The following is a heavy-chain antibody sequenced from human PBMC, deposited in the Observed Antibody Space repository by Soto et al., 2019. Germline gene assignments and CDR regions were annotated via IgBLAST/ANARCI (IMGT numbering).Heavy chain of an antibody. CDR2: ISYDGSNK. V-gene: IGHV3-30*18. CDR3: AKDMEVGATAAYGMDV. D-gene: IGHD1-26*01. J-gene: IGHJ6*02. CDR1: GFTFSSYG. Sequence: QVQLVESGGGVVQPGRSLRLSCAASGFTFSSYGMHWVRQAPGKGLEWVAVISYDGSNKYYGDSVKGRFTISRDNSKNXVSLQMNSLRGEDTAVYYCAKDMEVGATAAYGMDVWGQGTTVTASS.